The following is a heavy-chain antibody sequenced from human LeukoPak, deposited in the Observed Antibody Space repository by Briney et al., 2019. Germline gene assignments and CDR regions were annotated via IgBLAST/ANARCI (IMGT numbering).Heavy chain of an antibody. Sequence: GGSLRLSCAASGFTFSAYWMIWVRQAPGKGLEWVANIRGDGSRKYYLDSVRGRFAVSRDNAKNSLFLQMNELSAEDTAMYYCARDENYYDSSGHYYDAFDMWGQGTMVTVSS. CDR3: ARDENYYDSSGHYYDAFDM. CDR1: GFTFSAYW. CDR2: IRGDGSRK. J-gene: IGHJ3*02. D-gene: IGHD3-22*01. V-gene: IGHV3-7*01.